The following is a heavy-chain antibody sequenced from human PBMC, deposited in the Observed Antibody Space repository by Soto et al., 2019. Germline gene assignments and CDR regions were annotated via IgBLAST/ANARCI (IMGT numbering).Heavy chain of an antibody. Sequence: SETLSLTCTVSGGSISSYYWSWIRQPPGKGLEWIGYIYYSGSTNYNPSLKSRVTISVDTSKNQFSLKLSSVTAADTAVYYCARGCSGGSCYLTPAFDYWGQGTLVTVSS. CDR2: IYYSGST. CDR3: ARGCSGGSCYLTPAFDY. V-gene: IGHV4-59*01. J-gene: IGHJ4*02. CDR1: GGSISSYY. D-gene: IGHD2-15*01.